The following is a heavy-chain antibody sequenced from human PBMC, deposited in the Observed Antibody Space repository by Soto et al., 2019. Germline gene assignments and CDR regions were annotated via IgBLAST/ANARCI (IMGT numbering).Heavy chain of an antibody. CDR2: IIPILGIA. Sequence: SVKVSCKASGGTFSSYTISWVRQAPGQGLEWMGRIIPILGIANYARKFQGRVTITADKSTSTAYMELSSLRSEDTAVYYCASLGGSGSYYKSYSVRNYMDVWGKGTTVTVSS. V-gene: IGHV1-69*02. J-gene: IGHJ6*03. D-gene: IGHD3-10*01. CDR1: GGTFSSYT. CDR3: ASLGGSGSYYKSYSVRNYMDV.